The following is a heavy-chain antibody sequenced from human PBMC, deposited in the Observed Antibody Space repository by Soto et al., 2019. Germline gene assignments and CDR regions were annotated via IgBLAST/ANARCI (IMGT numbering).Heavy chain of an antibody. CDR2: IYYSGST. V-gene: IGHV4-39*01. D-gene: IGHD3-10*01. Sequence: SETLSLTCTVSGGSISSSSYYWGWIRQPPGKGLEWIGSIYYSGSTYYNPSLKSRVTISVDTSKNQFSLKLSSVTAADTAVYYCARLPRGVRGVIRSYYFDYWGQGTLVTVSS. CDR3: ARLPRGVRGVIRSYYFDY. J-gene: IGHJ4*02. CDR1: GGSISSSSYY.